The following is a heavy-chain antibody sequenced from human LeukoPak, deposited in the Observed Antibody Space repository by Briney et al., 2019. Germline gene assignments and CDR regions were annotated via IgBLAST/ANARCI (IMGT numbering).Heavy chain of an antibody. CDR1: GFTFSSYA. Sequence: PGGSLRLSCAASGFTFSSYAMHWVRQAPGKGLEWVAIISSDGSHKFYADSVKGRFTISRDNSKNTLYLQMDSLRAEDTAAYYCAKEMGPMVHGDYWGQGTLVTVSS. J-gene: IGHJ4*02. CDR2: ISSDGSHK. CDR3: AKEMGPMVHGDY. D-gene: IGHD2-8*01. V-gene: IGHV3-30*18.